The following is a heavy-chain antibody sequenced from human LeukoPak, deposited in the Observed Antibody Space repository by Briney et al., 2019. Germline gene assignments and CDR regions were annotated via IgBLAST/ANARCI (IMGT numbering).Heavy chain of an antibody. V-gene: IGHV4-61*01. CDR1: GGSVSSGNYY. J-gene: IGHJ4*02. CDR2: IYYSGST. D-gene: IGHD5-24*01. CDR3: ARGGGDGYNFLVY. Sequence: PSETLSLTCTVSGGSVSSGNYYWSWLRQPPGKGLEWIVYIYYSGSTNYNPSLKSRVTISVDTSKNQFSLKLSSVIAADTAVNYWARGGGDGYNFLVYWGQEKLVTVSS.